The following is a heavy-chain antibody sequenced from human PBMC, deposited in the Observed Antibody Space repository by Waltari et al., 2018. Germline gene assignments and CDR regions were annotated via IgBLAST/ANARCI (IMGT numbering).Heavy chain of an antibody. CDR2: ISGYNGNF. V-gene: IGHV1-18*01. CDR1: GGTFSSYT. Sequence: QVQLVQSGAEVKKPGSSVKVSCKACGGTFSSYTISWVRQAPGQGLEWMGWISGYNGNFNYPQKFQDRLTMTTDTSTGTAYMALRSLRSDDTAVYYCARIRGGGSERTDAFDIWGQGTMVTVSS. J-gene: IGHJ3*02. CDR3: ARIRGGGSERTDAFDI. D-gene: IGHD3-10*01.